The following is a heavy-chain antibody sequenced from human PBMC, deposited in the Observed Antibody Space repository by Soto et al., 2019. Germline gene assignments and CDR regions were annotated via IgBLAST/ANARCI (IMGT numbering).Heavy chain of an antibody. J-gene: IGHJ5*02. D-gene: IGHD6-19*01. V-gene: IGHV1-69*06. CDR3: ARAATGGSVAGDWFDP. CDR1: GGTFSSYA. CDR2: IIPIFGTA. Sequence: QVQLVQSGAEVKKPGSSVKVSCKASGGTFSSYAISWVRQAPGQGLEWMGGIIPIFGTANYAQKFQGRVTITAGKSTSTGYMGLSRLRSEDTAVYYCARAATGGSVAGDWFDPWGQGTLVTVSS.